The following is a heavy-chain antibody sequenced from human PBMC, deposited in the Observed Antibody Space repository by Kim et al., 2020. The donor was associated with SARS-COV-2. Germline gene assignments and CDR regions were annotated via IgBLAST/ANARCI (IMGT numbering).Heavy chain of an antibody. CDR3: AKDADYYGSGITNWFDP. J-gene: IGHJ5*02. Sequence: GGSLRLSCAASGFTFSSYAMSWVRQAPGKGLEWVSAISGSGGSTYYADSVKGRFTISRDNSKNTLYLQMNSLRAEDTAVYYCAKDADYYGSGITNWFDPWGQGTLVTVSS. CDR1: GFTFSSYA. CDR2: ISGSGGST. D-gene: IGHD3-10*01. V-gene: IGHV3-23*01.